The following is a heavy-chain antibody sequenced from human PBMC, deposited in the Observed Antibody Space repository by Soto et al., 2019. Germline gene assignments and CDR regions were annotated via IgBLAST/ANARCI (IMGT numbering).Heavy chain of an antibody. D-gene: IGHD3-22*01. Sequence: EVQLVESGGDLVQPGGFLRLSCATSGFTFSRYWMHWVRQVPGKGLVWVSRINSDGSSRSYSDSVKGRFTISRDNAKTTLYMQMNSVRVEDTDVYYCAMLPLDKSRGRDYWGQGTLVTVSS. CDR2: INSDGSSR. V-gene: IGHV3-74*01. CDR1: GFTFSRYW. CDR3: AMLPLDKSRGRDY. J-gene: IGHJ4*02.